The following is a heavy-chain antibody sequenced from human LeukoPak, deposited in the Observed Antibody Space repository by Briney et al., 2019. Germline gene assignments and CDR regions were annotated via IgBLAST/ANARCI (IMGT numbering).Heavy chain of an antibody. V-gene: IGHV3-7*03. CDR3: ARLVGGWLHSFDY. CDR1: GFTFSSYW. Sequence: GGSLRLSCAASGFTFSSYWMSWVRQAPGKGLEWVANIKQDGSEKYYVDSVKGRFTISRDNAKNSLYLQMNSLRAEDTAVYYCARLVGGWLHSFDYWGQGTLVTVSS. D-gene: IGHD5-24*01. J-gene: IGHJ4*02. CDR2: IKQDGSEK.